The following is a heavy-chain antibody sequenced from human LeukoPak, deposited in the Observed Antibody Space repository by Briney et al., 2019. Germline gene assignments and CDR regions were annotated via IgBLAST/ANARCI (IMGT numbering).Heavy chain of an antibody. CDR3: ALGDSSWYGNWFDP. D-gene: IGHD6-13*01. V-gene: IGHV4-39*01. CDR1: GGSISSSSYY. CDR2: IYYSGST. J-gene: IGHJ5*02. Sequence: SETLSLTCTVSGGSISSSSYYWGWIRQPPGKGLEWIGSIYYSGSTYHNPSLKSRVTISVDTSKNQFSLKLSSVTAADTAVYYCALGDSSWYGNWFDPWGQGTLVTVSS.